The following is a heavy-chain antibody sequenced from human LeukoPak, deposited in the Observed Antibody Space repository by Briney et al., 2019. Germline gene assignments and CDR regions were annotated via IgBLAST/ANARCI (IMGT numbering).Heavy chain of an antibody. D-gene: IGHD6-19*01. CDR3: ARLEVAGINDY. V-gene: IGHV4-39*01. Sequence: KPSETLSLTCTVSGGSISSSSYYWGWIRQPPGKGLEWIGSIYYSGRTYYNPSLKSRVTISVDTSKNQFSLKLSSVTAADTAVYYCARLEVAGINDYWGQGTLVTVSS. CDR2: IYYSGRT. CDR1: GGSISSSSYY. J-gene: IGHJ4*02.